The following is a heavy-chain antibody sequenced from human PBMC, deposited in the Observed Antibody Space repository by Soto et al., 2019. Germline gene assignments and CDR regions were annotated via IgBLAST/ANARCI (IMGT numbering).Heavy chain of an antibody. V-gene: IGHV4-4*02. D-gene: IGHD1-1*01. CDR1: GDSITSSNW. CDR3: ASSKRPTVMVDY. CDR2: IYHSGTI. Sequence: QVQLQESGPGLVKPSGTLSLTCAVSGDSITSSNWWCWVRQPPGKGLEWIGDIYHSGTINYNPSLKSRISISLDKSKNQFSLKLNSVTAADTAVYFGASSKRPTVMVDYWGQGALVNVSS. J-gene: IGHJ4*02.